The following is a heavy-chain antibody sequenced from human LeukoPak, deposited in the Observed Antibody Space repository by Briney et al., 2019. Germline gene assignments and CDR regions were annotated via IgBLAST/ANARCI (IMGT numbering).Heavy chain of an antibody. Sequence: GGSLRLSCAASGFTFSSSPMTWVRQAPGKGLEWVSTISGSGGSVYYADSVKGRFTISRDNSKNTLYLQMNSLRAEDTAVYYCLSGATIFDYWGQGTLVTVSS. D-gene: IGHD1-26*01. J-gene: IGHJ4*02. CDR1: GFTFSSSP. V-gene: IGHV3-23*01. CDR3: LSGATIFDY. CDR2: ISGSGGSV.